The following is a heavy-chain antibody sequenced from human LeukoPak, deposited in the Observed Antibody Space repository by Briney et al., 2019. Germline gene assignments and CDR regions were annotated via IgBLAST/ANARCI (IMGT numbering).Heavy chain of an antibody. V-gene: IGHV4-59*01. J-gene: IGHJ3*02. CDR1: GGSISSYY. Sequence: SETPSLTCTVSGGSISSYYWSWIRQPPGKGLEWIGYIYYSGSTNYNPSLKSRVTISVDTSKNQFSLKLSSVTAADTAVYYCARARMRAFDIWGQGTMVTVSS. D-gene: IGHD2-15*01. CDR3: ARARMRAFDI. CDR2: IYYSGST.